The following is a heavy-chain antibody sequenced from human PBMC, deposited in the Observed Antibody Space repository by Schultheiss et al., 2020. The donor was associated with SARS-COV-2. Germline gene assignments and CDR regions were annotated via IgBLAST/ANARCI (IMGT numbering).Heavy chain of an antibody. Sequence: GGSLRLSCAASGFTFSSYDMHWVRQATGKGLEWVSAIGTAGDTYYPGSVKGRFTISRDNSKNTLYLQMNSLRAEDTAVYYCARVTSPDYWGQGTLVTVSS. J-gene: IGHJ4*02. CDR3: ARVTSPDY. CDR2: IGTAGDT. CDR1: GFTFSSYD. V-gene: IGHV3-13*01. D-gene: IGHD1-20*01.